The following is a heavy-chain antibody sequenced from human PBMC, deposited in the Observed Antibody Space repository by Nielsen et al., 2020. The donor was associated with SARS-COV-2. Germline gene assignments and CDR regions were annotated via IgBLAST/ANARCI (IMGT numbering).Heavy chain of an antibody. CDR2: ISWNSGSI. V-gene: IGHV3-9*01. CDR3: AKDMSPVVTGADY. CDR1: GFTFDDYA. J-gene: IGHJ4*02. Sequence: SLKISCAASGFTFDDYAMHWVRQAPPPRLEWVSGISWNSGSIGYADSVKGRFTISRDNAKNSLYLQMNSLRAEDTALYYCAKDMSPVVTGADYLGQGTLVTVSS. D-gene: IGHD2-21*02.